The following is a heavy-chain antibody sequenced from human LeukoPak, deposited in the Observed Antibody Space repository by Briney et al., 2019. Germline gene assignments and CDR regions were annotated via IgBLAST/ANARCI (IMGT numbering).Heavy chain of an antibody. D-gene: IGHD2-15*01. CDR3: ARLGCSGGSCYDDH. CDR2: IYTSGST. Sequence: SETLSLTCTVSGGSISSYYWSWIRQPAGKGLEWIGRIYTSGSTNYNPSLESRVSMSVQSSKNQVTLKLRPVTAADTAVYYCARLGCSGGSCYDDHWGQGTLVTVSS. CDR1: GGSISSYY. J-gene: IGHJ4*02. V-gene: IGHV4-4*07.